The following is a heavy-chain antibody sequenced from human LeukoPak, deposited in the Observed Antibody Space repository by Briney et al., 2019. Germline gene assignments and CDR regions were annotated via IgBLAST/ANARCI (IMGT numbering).Heavy chain of an antibody. D-gene: IGHD3-10*01. CDR3: ARDLKRFGEYYYYYYYMDV. CDR1: GYTLTSYG. CDR2: ISAYNGNT. V-gene: IGHV1-18*01. J-gene: IGHJ6*03. Sequence: ASVKVSCKASGYTLTSYGISWVRQAPGQGLEWMGWISAYNGNTNYAQKLQGRVTMTTDTSTTTAYMELRSLRSDDTAVYYCARDLKRFGEYYYYYYYMDVWGKGTTVTVSS.